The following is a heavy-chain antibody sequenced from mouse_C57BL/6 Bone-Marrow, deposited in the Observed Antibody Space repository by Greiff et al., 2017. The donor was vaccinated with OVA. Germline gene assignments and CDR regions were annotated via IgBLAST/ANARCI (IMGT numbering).Heavy chain of an antibody. V-gene: IGHV1-54*01. Sequence: VQLQQSGAELVRPGTSVKVSCKASGYAFTNYLIEWVKQRPGQGLEWIGVINPGSGGTNYNEKFKGKATLTADKSSSTAYMQLSSLTSEDSAVYFCARGGLRRWGQGTLVTVSA. CDR3: ARGGLRR. J-gene: IGHJ3*01. D-gene: IGHD2-2*01. CDR2: INPGSGGT. CDR1: GYAFTNYL.